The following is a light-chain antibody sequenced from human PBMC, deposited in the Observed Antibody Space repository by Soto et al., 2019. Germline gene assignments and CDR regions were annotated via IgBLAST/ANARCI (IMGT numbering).Light chain of an antibody. CDR2: AAS. CDR3: KQYNKWPLT. V-gene: IGKV3-15*01. J-gene: IGKJ4*01. CDR1: QSVYRN. Sequence: EIVMTQSPATLSVSPGERATLSCRASQSVYRNLAWYQQKPGQAPRLLIYAASTRATGIAARFSGSGSGTEFPLTISSLQSELFAGYSWKQYNKWPLTCGVGPKVEIK.